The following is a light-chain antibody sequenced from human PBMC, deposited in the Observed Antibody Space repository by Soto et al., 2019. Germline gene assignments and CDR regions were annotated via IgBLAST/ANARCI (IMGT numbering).Light chain of an antibody. CDR1: SSNIGSNY. J-gene: IGLJ2*01. CDR3: AAWDDSLSGVE. V-gene: IGLV1-47*01. CDR2: RNN. Sequence: QSVLTQPPSASGTPGQRVTISCSGSSSNIGSNYVYWYQQLPGTAPKLLIYRNNQRPSGVPDRFSGSKSGTSASLAISGLRSEDVADYYCAAWDDSLSGVEFGGGTKLTVL.